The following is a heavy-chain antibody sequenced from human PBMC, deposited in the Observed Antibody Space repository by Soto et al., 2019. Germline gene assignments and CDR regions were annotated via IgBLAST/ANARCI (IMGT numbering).Heavy chain of an antibody. CDR3: AREEYSSSSIWFDP. CDR2: IYYSGST. Sequence: SETLSLTCTVSGGSISSYYWSWIRQPPGKGLEWIGYIYYSGSTNYNPSLKSRVTISVDTSKNQFSLKLSSVTAADTAVYYCAREEYSSSSIWFDPWGQGTLVTVS. J-gene: IGHJ5*02. CDR1: GGSISSYY. V-gene: IGHV4-59*01. D-gene: IGHD6-6*01.